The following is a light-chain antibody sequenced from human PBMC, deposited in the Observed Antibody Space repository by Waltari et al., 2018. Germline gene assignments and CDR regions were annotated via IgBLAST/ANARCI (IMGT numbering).Light chain of an antibody. CDR1: ELPKQY. CDR2: KDN. Sequence: SYELTQPPSVSVSPGQTARIICSGDELPKQYGYWYQQKTGQAPVLVIYKDNKRPSGIPERFSGSSSWTTVTLTISGVQAEDEADYYCQSLDSSGTYVFGTGTRVTVL. J-gene: IGLJ1*01. CDR3: QSLDSSGTYV. V-gene: IGLV3-25*03.